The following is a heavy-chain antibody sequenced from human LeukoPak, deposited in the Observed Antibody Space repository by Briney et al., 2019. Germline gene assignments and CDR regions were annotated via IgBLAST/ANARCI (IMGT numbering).Heavy chain of an antibody. CDR2: INWNGGST. CDR3: ARIDTYYYDSSGYYSAFDI. D-gene: IGHD3-22*01. V-gene: IGHV3-20*04. J-gene: IGHJ3*02. CDR1: GFTVSSNY. Sequence: GGSLRLSCVASGFTVSSNYMSWVRQAPGKGLEWVSGINWNGGSTGYADSVKGRFTISRDNAKNSLYLQMNSLRAEDTALYYCARIDTYYYDSSGYYSAFDIWGQGTIVTVSS.